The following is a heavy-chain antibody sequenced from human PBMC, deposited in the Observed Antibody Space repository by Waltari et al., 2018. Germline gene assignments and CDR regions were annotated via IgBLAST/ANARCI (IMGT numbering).Heavy chain of an antibody. V-gene: IGHV3-53*01. CDR2: IDSGGNT. J-gene: IGHJ4*02. CDR3: ARDDSYGQFMRFDF. Sequence: EVQLVESGGGLIQPGGSLRLSCEASGLTVSRNYMSWVRQAPGKGLEWLSAIDSGGNTFYADSVKGRFNISIDNAKNTLYLQMNSLRVDDTAVYYCARDDSYGQFMRFDFWGQGTVVTVSS. CDR1: GLTVSRNY. D-gene: IGHD5-18*01.